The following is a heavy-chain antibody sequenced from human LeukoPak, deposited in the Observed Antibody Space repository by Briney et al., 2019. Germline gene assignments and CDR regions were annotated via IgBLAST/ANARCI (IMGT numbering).Heavy chain of an antibody. CDR1: GFTVSSNY. Sequence: PGGSLRLSCAASGFTVSSNYMSWVRQAPGKGLEWVSVIYTDGSTYYADSVKGRFTISRDNSKNTLYLQLKGLRAEDTAVYYCARDGGSSGPGWFDPWGQGTLDIVSS. CDR2: IYTDGST. V-gene: IGHV3-53*01. J-gene: IGHJ5*02. CDR3: ARDGGSSGPGWFDP. D-gene: IGHD2-15*01.